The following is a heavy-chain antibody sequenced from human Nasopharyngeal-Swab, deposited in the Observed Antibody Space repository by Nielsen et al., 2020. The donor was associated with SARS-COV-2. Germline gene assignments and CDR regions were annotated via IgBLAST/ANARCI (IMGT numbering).Heavy chain of an antibody. V-gene: IGHV1-18*01. Sequence: ASVKVSCKASGYTFTSYGISWVRQAPGQGLEWMGWISAYNGNTNYAQKLQGRVTMTTDTSTGTAYMELRSLRSDDTAVYYCARGGWLQLPYYYGMDVWGQGTTVTVSS. J-gene: IGHJ6*02. CDR1: GYTFTSYG. CDR3: ARGGWLQLPYYYGMDV. D-gene: IGHD5-24*01. CDR2: ISAYNGNT.